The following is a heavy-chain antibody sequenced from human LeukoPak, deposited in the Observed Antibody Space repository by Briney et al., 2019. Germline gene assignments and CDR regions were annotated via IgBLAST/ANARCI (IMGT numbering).Heavy chain of an antibody. V-gene: IGHV1-2*04. D-gene: IGHD2-2*01. CDR2: INPISGGT. J-gene: IGHJ4*02. CDR3: ARANALYCSSTTCLFDY. Sequence: GASVKVSCKASGYTFTGYYMHWVRQAPGQGLEWMGWINPISGGTYSAQKFQGWVTMTRDTSISTAYMELSRLTSDDTAVYYCARANALYCSSTTCLFDYWGQGTLVTVSS. CDR1: GYTFTGYY.